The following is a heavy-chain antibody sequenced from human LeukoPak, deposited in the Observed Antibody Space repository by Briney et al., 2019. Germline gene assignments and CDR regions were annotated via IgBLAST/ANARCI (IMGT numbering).Heavy chain of an antibody. CDR3: AKGSGYEAQYYYYYMDV. J-gene: IGHJ6*03. CDR2: IYSGGST. V-gene: IGHV3-53*05. Sequence: GGSLRLSCAASGLTVSRNYMSWVRQAPGKGLESVSVIYSGGSTYYADSVRGRFTISRDNAKNTLYLQMNSLRAEDTAVYYCAKGSGYEAQYYYYYMDVWGKGTTVTISS. D-gene: IGHD5-12*01. CDR1: GLTVSRNY.